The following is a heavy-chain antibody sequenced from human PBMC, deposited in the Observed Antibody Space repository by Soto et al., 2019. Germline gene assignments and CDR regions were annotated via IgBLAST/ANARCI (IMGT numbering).Heavy chain of an antibody. V-gene: IGHV4-31*03. D-gene: IGHD6-13*01. CDR2: IYYSGST. CDR1: GGSISSGGYY. CDR3: ARVVRYSSSWYYWYFDL. J-gene: IGHJ2*01. Sequence: QVQLQESGPGLVKPSQTLSLTCTVSGGSISSGGYYWSWIRQHPGKGLEWIGYIYYSGSTYYNPSLKSRVTISVDTSKNQFPLKLSSVTAADTAVYYCARVVRYSSSWYYWYFDLWGRGTLVTVSS.